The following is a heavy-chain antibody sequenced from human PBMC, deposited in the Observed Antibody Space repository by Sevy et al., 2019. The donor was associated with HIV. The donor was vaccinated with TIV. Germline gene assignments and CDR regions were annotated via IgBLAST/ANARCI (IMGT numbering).Heavy chain of an antibody. CDR2: IGYDGSNN. CDR1: GFTFSSYG. D-gene: IGHD6-19*01. V-gene: IGHV3-30*02. CDR3: ATLGIAVAGAFP. J-gene: IGHJ5*02. Sequence: GGSLRLPCAASGFTFSSYGMHWVRQAPGKGLEWVAFIGYDGSNNYYADSVEGRFTISRDNSKNTLYLQMNSLRAEDTAVYYCATLGIAVAGAFPWGQGTLVTVSS.